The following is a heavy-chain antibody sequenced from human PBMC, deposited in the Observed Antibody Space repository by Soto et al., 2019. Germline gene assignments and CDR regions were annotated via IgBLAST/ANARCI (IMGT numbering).Heavy chain of an antibody. CDR2: ISGSGSDT. V-gene: IGHV3-23*01. CDR1: AFTFRSFA. J-gene: IGHJ5*02. D-gene: IGHD6-13*01. Sequence: EVQLLESGGGLVQPGGSLRLSCAASAFTFRSFAMNWVRQAPGKGLEWVSAISGSGSDTYYADSVKGRFTISRDNSENTLYLQMNSLRAEDTAVYYCANALYSSSHPPFDPWGQGTPVTVSS. CDR3: ANALYSSSHPPFDP.